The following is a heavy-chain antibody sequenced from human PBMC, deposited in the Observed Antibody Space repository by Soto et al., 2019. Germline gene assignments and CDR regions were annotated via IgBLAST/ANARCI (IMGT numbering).Heavy chain of an antibody. CDR1: GGSISSGDYY. CDR3: ARGVDTIFGAGPDAFDI. Sequence: TLSLTCTVSGGSISSGDYYWSWIRQPPGKGLEWIGYIYYSGSTYYNPSLKSRVTISVDTSKNQFSLKLSSVTAADTAVYYCARGVDTIFGAGPDAFDIWGQGTMVTVSS. J-gene: IGHJ3*02. V-gene: IGHV4-30-4*01. CDR2: IYYSGST. D-gene: IGHD3-3*01.